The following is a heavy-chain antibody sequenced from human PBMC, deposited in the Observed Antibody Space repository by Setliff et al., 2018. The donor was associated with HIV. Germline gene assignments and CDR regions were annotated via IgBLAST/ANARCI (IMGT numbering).Heavy chain of an antibody. CDR1: GSSISSGYF. CDR3: TREGPRITGTGGAFDT. D-gene: IGHD1-20*01. J-gene: IGHJ3*02. CDR2: THHSGNT. V-gene: IGHV4-38-2*02. Sequence: SETLSLTCAVSGSSISSGYFWGWVRQPPGKGLEWIANTHHSGNTYYNPSLKSRVTISVETSTNQFSLKLNSVTATDTAVYYCTREGPRITGTGGAFDTWGQGTMVTVSS.